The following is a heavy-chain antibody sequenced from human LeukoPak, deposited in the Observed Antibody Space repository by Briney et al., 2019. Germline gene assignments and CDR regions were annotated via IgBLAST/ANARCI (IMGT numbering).Heavy chain of an antibody. D-gene: IGHD1-26*01. CDR1: GGSISSGSYY. V-gene: IGHV4-61*02. CDR2: IYTSGST. CDR3: ARVWWELRGFDY. J-gene: IGHJ4*02. Sequence: PSQTLSLTCTVSGGSISSGSYYWSWIRQPAGKGLEWIGRIYTSGSTNYNPSLKSRVTMSVDTSKNQFSLKLSSVTAADTAVYYCARVWWELRGFDYWGQGTLVTVSS.